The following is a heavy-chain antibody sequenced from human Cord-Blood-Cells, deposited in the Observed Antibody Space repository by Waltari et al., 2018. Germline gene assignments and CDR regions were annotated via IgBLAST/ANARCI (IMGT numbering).Heavy chain of an antibody. CDR1: GFTFSSYA. D-gene: IGHD3-3*01. V-gene: IGHV3-23*04. J-gene: IGHJ4*02. CDR2: ISGSGCST. CDR3: AKGYYDFWSVYYFDY. Sequence: EVQLVESGGGLVQPGGSLRLSCAASGFTFSSYAMSWVRQAPGKGLEWVSAISGSGCSTNYADAVKGRFTISRDNSKNTLYLQMNSLRAEDTAVYYCAKGYYDFWSVYYFDYWGQGTLVTVSS.